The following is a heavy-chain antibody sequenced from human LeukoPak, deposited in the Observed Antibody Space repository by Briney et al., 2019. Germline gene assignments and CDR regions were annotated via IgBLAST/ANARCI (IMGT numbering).Heavy chain of an antibody. V-gene: IGHV4-59*12. CDR3: ARDQGGWLQLTYYFDY. CDR2: SYYNGNT. D-gene: IGHD5-24*01. J-gene: IGHJ4*02. Sequence: SETLSLTCTVSGGSITNYYWSWIRQPPGKGLEWIDFSYYNGNTNYNPSLKSRVTISVDTSKNQFSLKLSSVTAADTAVYYCARDQGGWLQLTYYFDYWGQGTLVTVSS. CDR1: GGSITNYY.